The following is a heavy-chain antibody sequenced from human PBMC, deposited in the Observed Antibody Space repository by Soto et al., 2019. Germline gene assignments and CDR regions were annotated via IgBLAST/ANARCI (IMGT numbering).Heavy chain of an antibody. D-gene: IGHD5-18*01. V-gene: IGHV1-69*13. CDR2: IIPIFGTA. J-gene: IGHJ6*02. Sequence: GASVKVSCKASGGTFSSYAISWVRQAPGQGLEWMGGIIPIFGTANYAQKFQGRVTITADESTSTAYMELSSLRSEDTAVYYCARGSVDTAMPGYYYGMDVWGQGTTVTVSS. CDR3: ARGSVDTAMPGYYYGMDV. CDR1: GGTFSSYA.